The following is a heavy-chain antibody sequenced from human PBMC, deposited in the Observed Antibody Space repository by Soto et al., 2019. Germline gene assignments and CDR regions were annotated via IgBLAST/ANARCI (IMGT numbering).Heavy chain of an antibody. CDR1: GGTFSSYA. CDR3: ATWNYHYYYGMDV. V-gene: IGHV1-69*12. CDR2: IIPIFGTA. J-gene: IGHJ6*02. Sequence: QVQLVQSGAEVKKPGSSVKVSCKASGGTFSSYAISCVRQAPGPGLEWMGGIIPIFGTANYAQKFQCRVTITADESTSTAYMELSSLISEDTAVYYCATWNYHYYYGMDVWGQGTTVTVSS. D-gene: IGHD1-7*01.